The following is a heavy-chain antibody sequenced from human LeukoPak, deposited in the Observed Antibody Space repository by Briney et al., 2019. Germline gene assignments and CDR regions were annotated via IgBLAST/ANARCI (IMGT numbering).Heavy chain of an antibody. CDR2: ISSSGST. CDR3: ARGSGSGWYGPYYFDY. V-gene: IGHV4-61*02. CDR1: GDSISSGDYY. Sequence: ASETLSLTCTVSGDSISSGDYYWSWIRQPAGKGLEWIGRISSSGSTNYNPPLKSRVTISVDTSKNQFSLKLSSVTAADTAVYYCARGSGSGWYGPYYFDYWGQGTLVTVSS. D-gene: IGHD6-19*01. J-gene: IGHJ4*02.